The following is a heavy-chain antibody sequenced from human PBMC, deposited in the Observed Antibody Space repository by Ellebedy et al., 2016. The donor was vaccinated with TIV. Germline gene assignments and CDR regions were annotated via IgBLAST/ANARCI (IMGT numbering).Heavy chain of an antibody. J-gene: IGHJ4*02. CDR2: ITSKANSYAT. CDR3: TRLMVYSGYDYDAGY. Sequence: GESLKISCAASGFTFSGSALHWVRQASGKGLEWVGRITSKANSYATAYAASVKGRFTISRDDSKNTAYLQMNSLKTEDTAVYYCTRLMVYSGYDYDAGYWGQGTLVTVSS. D-gene: IGHD5-12*01. V-gene: IGHV3-73*01. CDR1: GFTFSGSA.